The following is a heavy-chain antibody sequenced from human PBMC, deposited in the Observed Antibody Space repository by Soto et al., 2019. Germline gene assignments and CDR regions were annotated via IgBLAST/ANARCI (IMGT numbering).Heavy chain of an antibody. V-gene: IGHV3-21*01. CDR2: ISSRSDI. Sequence: GGSLRLSCVGSGFTFSNFSINWVRQAPGKGLEWVSSISSRSDIYYADSVKGRFTISRDNAKNSVSLQMNSLRVEDTAVYYCAREYTAWPLAYGLDVWGQGTTVTVSS. CDR3: AREYTAWPLAYGLDV. D-gene: IGHD2-2*02. J-gene: IGHJ6*02. CDR1: GFTFSNFS.